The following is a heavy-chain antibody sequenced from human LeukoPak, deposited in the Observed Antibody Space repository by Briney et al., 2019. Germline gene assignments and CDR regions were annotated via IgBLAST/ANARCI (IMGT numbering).Heavy chain of an antibody. CDR2: ISDSGGST. V-gene: IGHV3-23*01. D-gene: IGHD6-13*01. Sequence: GGSLRLSCAASGFTFSNYAMNWVRQAPGEGLEWVSSISDSGGSTYYADSVKGRFTISRDNSKNTLYLQMNSLRAEDTAVYYCAKGMSVIAAAGTDYWGQGTLVTVSS. CDR3: AKGMSVIAAAGTDY. J-gene: IGHJ4*02. CDR1: GFTFSNYA.